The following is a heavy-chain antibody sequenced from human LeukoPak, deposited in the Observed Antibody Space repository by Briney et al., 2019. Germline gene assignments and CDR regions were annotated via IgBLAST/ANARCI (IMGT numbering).Heavy chain of an antibody. CDR3: ATKVGYPQTNWFDP. CDR1: GYTLTELS. J-gene: IGHJ5*02. CDR2: FDPEDGET. D-gene: IGHD3-22*01. V-gene: IGHV1-24*01. Sequence: ASVKVSCKVSGYTLTELSMHWVRQAPGKGLEWMGGFDPEDGETIYAQKFQGRVTMTEDTSTDTAYMELSSLRSEDTAVYYCATKVGYPQTNWFDPWGQGTLVTVSS.